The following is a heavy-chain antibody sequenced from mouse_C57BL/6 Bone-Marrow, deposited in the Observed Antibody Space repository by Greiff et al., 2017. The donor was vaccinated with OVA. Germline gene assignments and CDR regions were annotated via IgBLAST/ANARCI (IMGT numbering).Heavy chain of an antibody. Sequence: QVHVKQPGAELVKPGASVKLSCKASGYTFTSYWMHWVKQRPGQGLEWIGMIHPNSGSTNYNEKFKSKATLTVDKSSSTAYMQLSSLTSEDSAVYYCARSGITTVVATPPGFAYWGQGTLVTVSA. V-gene: IGHV1-64*01. J-gene: IGHJ3*01. D-gene: IGHD1-1*01. CDR1: GYTFTSYW. CDR3: ARSGITTVVATPPGFAY. CDR2: IHPNSGST.